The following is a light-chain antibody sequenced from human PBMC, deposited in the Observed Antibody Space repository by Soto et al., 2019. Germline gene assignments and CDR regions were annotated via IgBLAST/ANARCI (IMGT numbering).Light chain of an antibody. CDR3: SSYAASNNFV. Sequence: QSALTQPPSASGSPGQSVTISCTGTSSDVGGNNYVSWYQQHPGKAPKLMIYEVTMRPSGVPDRFSGSKSGNTASLTVSGLQAEDEADYCCSSYAASNNFVFGTGTKLTVL. V-gene: IGLV2-8*01. J-gene: IGLJ1*01. CDR1: SSDVGGNNY. CDR2: EVT.